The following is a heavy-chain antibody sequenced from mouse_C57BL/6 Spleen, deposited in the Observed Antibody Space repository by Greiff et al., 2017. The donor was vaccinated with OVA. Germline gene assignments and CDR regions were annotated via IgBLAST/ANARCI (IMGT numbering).Heavy chain of an antibody. Sequence: VQLQQPGAELVKPGASVKLSCKASGYTFTSYWMQWVKQRPGQGLEWIGEIDPSDSYTNSNQKFKGKATLTVDTSSSTAYMQLSSLTSEDSAVYYCARITTVVATDWYFDVWGTGTTVTVSS. CDR1: GYTFTSYW. J-gene: IGHJ1*03. D-gene: IGHD1-1*01. V-gene: IGHV1-50*01. CDR3: ARITTVVATDWYFDV. CDR2: IDPSDSYT.